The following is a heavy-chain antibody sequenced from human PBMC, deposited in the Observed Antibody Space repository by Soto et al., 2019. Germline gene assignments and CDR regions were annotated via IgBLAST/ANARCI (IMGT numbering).Heavy chain of an antibody. CDR2: ISWNSGSI. CDR1: GFTFSSYA. D-gene: IGHD6-6*01. Sequence: GGSLRLSCAASGFTFSSYAMHWVRQAPGKGLEWVSGISWNSGSIGYADSVKGRFTISRDNAKNSLYLQMNSLRAEDTALYYCAKDISSSSVQYYYYGMDVWGQGTTVTVSS. J-gene: IGHJ6*02. CDR3: AKDISSSSVQYYYYGMDV. V-gene: IGHV3-9*01.